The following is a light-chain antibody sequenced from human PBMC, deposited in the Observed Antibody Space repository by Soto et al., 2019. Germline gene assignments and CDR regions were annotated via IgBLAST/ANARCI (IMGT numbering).Light chain of an antibody. CDR3: QQLTGSPYT. V-gene: IGKV1-9*01. CDR2: RAS. J-gene: IGKJ2*01. CDR1: QGIGSY. Sequence: DIQLTQSPSFLSASVGDRVTITCRASQGIGSYLAWYQQKTGKAPNLLTYRASTLQSGVPSRFSGSGSGTEFTLTITNLQPEDCATYSCQQLTGSPYTFGQGTKLEIK.